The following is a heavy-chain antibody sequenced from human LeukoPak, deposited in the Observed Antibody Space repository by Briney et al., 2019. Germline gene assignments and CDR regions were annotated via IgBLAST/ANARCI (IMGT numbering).Heavy chain of an antibody. J-gene: IGHJ4*02. V-gene: IGHV3-21*04. D-gene: IGHD4-17*01. Sequence: PGGSLRLSCAASGFTFSSYSMNWVRQAPGKGLEWVSSISSSSSYIYYADSVKGRFTISRDNSKNTLYLQMNSLRAEDTAVYYCAKAAYYGVYGDYWGQGTLVTVSS. CDR1: GFTFSSYS. CDR3: AKAAYYGVYGDY. CDR2: ISSSSSYI.